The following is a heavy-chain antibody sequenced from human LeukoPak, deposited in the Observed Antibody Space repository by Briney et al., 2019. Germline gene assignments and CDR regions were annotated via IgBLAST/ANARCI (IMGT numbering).Heavy chain of an antibody. J-gene: IGHJ1*01. CDR2: ISSSSSYI. Sequence: GGSLRLSCAASGFTFSSYSMNWVRQAPGKGLEWVSFISSSSSYIYYADSVKGRFTISRDNAKNSLYLQMNSLRAEDTAVYYCARDFHYYDSSGYQNSEYFQHWGQGTLVTVSS. CDR3: ARDFHYYDSSGYQNSEYFQH. CDR1: GFTFSSYS. V-gene: IGHV3-21*01. D-gene: IGHD3-22*01.